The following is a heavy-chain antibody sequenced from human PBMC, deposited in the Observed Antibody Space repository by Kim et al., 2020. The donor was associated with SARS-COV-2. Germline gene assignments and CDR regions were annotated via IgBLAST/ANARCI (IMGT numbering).Heavy chain of an antibody. J-gene: IGHJ4*02. CDR3: ARARTKIAAAGVDY. D-gene: IGHD6-13*01. V-gene: IGHV3-30*01. Sequence: ADAVKGRFTISRDNSKNTLYLQMNSLRAEDTAVYYCARARTKIAAAGVDYWGQGTLVTVSS.